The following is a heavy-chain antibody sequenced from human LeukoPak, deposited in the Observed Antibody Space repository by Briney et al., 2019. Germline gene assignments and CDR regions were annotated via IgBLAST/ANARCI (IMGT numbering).Heavy chain of an antibody. CDR1: GESLSKYY. Sequence: SETLSLTCAVYGESLSKYYWTWIRQSPGKGLEWIGEINHRGSTNLNPSLKSRVTLPVDTSKYQFSLKLTSVTAADAAVYYCASSVGSTDYWGQGTLVTVSS. CDR3: ASSVGSTDY. D-gene: IGHD1-26*01. V-gene: IGHV4-34*01. CDR2: INHRGST. J-gene: IGHJ4*02.